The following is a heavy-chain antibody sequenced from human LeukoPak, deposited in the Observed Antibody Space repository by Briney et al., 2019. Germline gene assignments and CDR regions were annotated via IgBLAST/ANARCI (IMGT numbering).Heavy chain of an antibody. CDR2: ISDNGRQT. D-gene: IGHD2-2*01. Sequence: GGSLRLSCAASGFTFSNYAIHWVRQAPGKGLEYVSAISDNGRQTFYANSVKGRFTISRDNAKNSLYLQMNSLRAEDTAVYYCAIAQPAAPFDYWGQGTLVTVSS. CDR3: AIAQPAAPFDY. V-gene: IGHV3-64*01. J-gene: IGHJ4*02. CDR1: GFTFSNYA.